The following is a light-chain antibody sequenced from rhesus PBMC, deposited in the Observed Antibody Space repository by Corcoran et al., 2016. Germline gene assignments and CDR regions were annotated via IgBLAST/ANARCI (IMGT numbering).Light chain of an antibody. CDR1: QGIANY. Sequence: DIQMTQSPSSLSASVGDRVTITCRASQGIANYLSWYQQKPGKAPKRLMYGASSLESGVPPRFSGSGSGTEFAFTISSLQPEDFAAYYCLQYNTKPYSFGQGTKVEIK. CDR2: GAS. J-gene: IGKJ2*01. V-gene: IGKV1-36*01. CDR3: LQYNTKPYS.